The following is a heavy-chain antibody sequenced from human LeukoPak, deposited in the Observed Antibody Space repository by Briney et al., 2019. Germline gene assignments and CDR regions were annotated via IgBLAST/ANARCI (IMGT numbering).Heavy chain of an antibody. CDR2: IYPTGST. J-gene: IGHJ4*02. Sequence: PSETLSLTCTVSGYSISSGYYWGWIRQPPGKGLEWIGNIYPTGSTYYNPSLKSRVTISVDTSKNQFSLKLSSVTAADTAVYYCARAQVLWFGELGFDYWGQGTLVTVSS. D-gene: IGHD3-10*01. V-gene: IGHV4-38-2*02. CDR1: GYSISSGYY. CDR3: ARAQVLWFGELGFDY.